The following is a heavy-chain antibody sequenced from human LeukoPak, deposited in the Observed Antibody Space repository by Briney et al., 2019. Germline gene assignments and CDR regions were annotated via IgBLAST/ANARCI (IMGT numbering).Heavy chain of an antibody. V-gene: IGHV3-53*01. CDR1: GFTVSSNY. J-gene: IGHJ6*02. Sequence: GGSLRLSCAASGFTVSSNYMSWVRQAPGKGLEWVSVIYSGGSTYYADSVKGRFTISRDNSKNTLYLQMNSLRAEDTAVYYCAKDRDYGDYGYYYYGMGVWGQGTTVTVSS. CDR3: AKDRDYGDYGYYYYGMGV. D-gene: IGHD4-17*01. CDR2: IYSGGST.